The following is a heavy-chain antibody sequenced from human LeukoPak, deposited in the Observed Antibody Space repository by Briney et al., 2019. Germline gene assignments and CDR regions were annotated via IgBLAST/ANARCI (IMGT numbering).Heavy chain of an antibody. CDR3: AKDGSRGAYYFDY. Sequence: GGSLRLSCAASGFTFDDYTMHWVRQAPGKGLEWVSLISWDGDSTYYADSVKGRFTISRDNSKNSLYLQMNSLRTEDTALYYCAKDGSRGAYYFDYWGQGTLVTVSS. D-gene: IGHD6-25*01. J-gene: IGHJ4*02. CDR1: GFTFDDYT. V-gene: IGHV3-43*01. CDR2: ISWDGDST.